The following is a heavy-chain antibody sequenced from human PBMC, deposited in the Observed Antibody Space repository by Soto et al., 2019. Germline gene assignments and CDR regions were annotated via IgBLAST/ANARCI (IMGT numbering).Heavy chain of an antibody. CDR3: ARGSMIVVVYYFDY. D-gene: IGHD3-22*01. CDR1: GGSFSGYY. V-gene: IGHV4-34*01. CDR2: INHSGST. Sequence: SETLSLTCAVYGGSFSGYYWSWIRQPPGKGLEWIGEINHSGSTNYNPSLKSRVTISVDTSKNQFSLKLSSVTAADTAVYYCARGSMIVVVYYFDYWGQGTLVTVSS. J-gene: IGHJ4*02.